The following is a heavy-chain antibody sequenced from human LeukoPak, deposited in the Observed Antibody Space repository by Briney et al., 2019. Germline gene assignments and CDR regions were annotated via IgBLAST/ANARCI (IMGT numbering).Heavy chain of an antibody. CDR2: IYYSGST. CDR3: ARDYYGSGSYGYYYYYYYMDV. V-gene: IGHV4-39*02. J-gene: IGHJ6*03. Sequence: SETLSLTCTVSGGSISSSSYYWGWIRQPPGKGLEWIGSIYYSGSTYYNPSLKSRVTISVDTSKNQFSLKLSSVTAADTAVYYCARDYYGSGSYGYYYYYYYMDVWGKGTTVTISS. D-gene: IGHD3-10*01. CDR1: GGSISSSSYY.